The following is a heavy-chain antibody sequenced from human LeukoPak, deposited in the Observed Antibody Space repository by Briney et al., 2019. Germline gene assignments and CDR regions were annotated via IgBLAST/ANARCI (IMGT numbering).Heavy chain of an antibody. Sequence: PGGSLIVSCAASGFTFSSYAMSWVRQAPGKGLEWVSAISGSGVNIFYADSVKGRFTISRDNSENTLYLQMNSLRAEDTAVYYCAKDRGSSGWYYFDYWGQGSLVTVSS. V-gene: IGHV3-23*01. CDR3: AKDRGSSGWYYFDY. CDR2: ISGSGVNI. D-gene: IGHD6-19*01. CDR1: GFTFSSYA. J-gene: IGHJ4*02.